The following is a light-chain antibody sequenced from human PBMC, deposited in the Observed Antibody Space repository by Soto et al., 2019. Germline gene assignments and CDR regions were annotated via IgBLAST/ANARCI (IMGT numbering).Light chain of an antibody. Sequence: DIQMTQSPSSLSASVGDRVIVTCRASQGIGSYLAWYQQKPGKVPKLLIFAASTLQPGVPSRFSGSGSGTHFTLTISSLQPEDVATYYCQKYDSAPSLTFGGGTKVEIK. CDR2: AAS. CDR3: QKYDSAPSLT. CDR1: QGIGSY. V-gene: IGKV1-27*01. J-gene: IGKJ4*01.